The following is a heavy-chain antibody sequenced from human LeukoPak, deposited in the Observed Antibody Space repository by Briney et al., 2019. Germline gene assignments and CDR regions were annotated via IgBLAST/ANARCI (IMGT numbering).Heavy chain of an antibody. CDR3: AKDIWGGGYDWGYYYYGMDV. D-gene: IGHD5-12*01. J-gene: IGHJ6*02. CDR2: ISWNSGSI. Sequence: GGSLRLSCAASGFTFDDYAMHWVRQAPGKGLEWVSGISWNSGSIGYADSAKGRFTISRDNAKNSLYLQMNSLRAEDTALYYCAKDIWGGGYDWGYYYYGMDVWGQGTTVTVSS. V-gene: IGHV3-9*01. CDR1: GFTFDDYA.